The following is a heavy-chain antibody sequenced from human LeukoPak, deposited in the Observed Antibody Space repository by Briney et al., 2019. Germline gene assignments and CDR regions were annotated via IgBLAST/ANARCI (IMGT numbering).Heavy chain of an antibody. J-gene: IGHJ4*02. CDR1: GGSFSGYY. CDR3: ARRGIAAAGTPFDY. D-gene: IGHD6-13*01. CDR2: IKHSGST. V-gene: IGHV4-34*01. Sequence: SETLSLTCAVYGGSFSGYYWSWIRQPPGKGLEWIGEIKHSGSTNYNPSLKSRVTISVDTSKNQFSLKLSSVTAADTAVYYCARRGIAAAGTPFDYWGQGTLVTVSS.